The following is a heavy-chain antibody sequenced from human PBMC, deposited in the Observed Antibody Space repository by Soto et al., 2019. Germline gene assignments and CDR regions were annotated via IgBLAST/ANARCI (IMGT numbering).Heavy chain of an antibody. CDR3: ATPGGFGMDV. CDR1: GYNFATHW. CDR2: IFPGDAET. V-gene: IGHV5-51*01. Sequence: GESLKISCHGSGYNFATHWIGWVLHKAGKGLEWMGIIFPGDAETRYSPSFQGHITISAGKSISIAYLRWSSLKASDTGMYYCATPGGFGMDVWGQGTTVTVSS. J-gene: IGHJ6*02.